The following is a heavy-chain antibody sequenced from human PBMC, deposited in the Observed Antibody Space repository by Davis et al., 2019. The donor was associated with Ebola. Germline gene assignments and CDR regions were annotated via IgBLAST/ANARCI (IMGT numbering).Heavy chain of an antibody. J-gene: IGHJ4*02. D-gene: IGHD4-17*01. Sequence: ASVKVSCEASGYTFTSYGISWVRQAPGQGLEWMGIINPSGGSTSYAQKFQGRVTMTRDTSTSTVYMELSSLRSEDTAVYYCAREGYGDPGRFDYWGQGTLVTVSS. CDR1: GYTFTSYG. CDR3: AREGYGDPGRFDY. V-gene: IGHV1-46*01. CDR2: INPSGGST.